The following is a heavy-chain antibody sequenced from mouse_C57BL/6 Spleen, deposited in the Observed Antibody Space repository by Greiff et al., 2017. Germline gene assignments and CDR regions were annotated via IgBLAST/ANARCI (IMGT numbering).Heavy chain of an antibody. J-gene: IGHJ3*01. V-gene: IGHV14-1*01. CDR1: GFNIKDYY. D-gene: IGHD1-1*01. CDR2: IDPEDGDT. CDR3: TGSSYSWFAY. Sequence: VHVKQSGAELVRPGASVKLSCTASGFNIKDYYMHWVKQRPEQGLEWIGRIDPEDGDTEYAPKFQGKATMTADTSSNTAYLQLSSLTSEDTAVYYCTGSSYSWFAYWGQGTLVTVSA.